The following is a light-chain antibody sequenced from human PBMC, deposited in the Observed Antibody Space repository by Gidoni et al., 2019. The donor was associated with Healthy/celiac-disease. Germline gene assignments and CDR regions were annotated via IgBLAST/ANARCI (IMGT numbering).Light chain of an antibody. CDR2: AAS. V-gene: IGKV1-8*01. CDR3: QQYYSYPRSA. CDR1: QGISSY. J-gene: IGKJ4*01. Sequence: AIRMTQSPSSFSASTGDRVTITCRASQGISSYLAWYQQKPGKAPKLLIYAASTLQSGVPSRFSGSGSGTDFTLTISCLQSEDFATYYCQQYYSYPRSAFGGXTKVEIK.